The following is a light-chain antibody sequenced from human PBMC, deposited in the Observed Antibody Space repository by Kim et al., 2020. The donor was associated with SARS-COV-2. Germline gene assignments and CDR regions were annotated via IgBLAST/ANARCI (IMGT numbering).Light chain of an antibody. CDR3: RSYGGNNNWV. CDR2: EVR. V-gene: IGLV2-8*01. J-gene: IGLJ3*02. Sequence: GRPVNSAGTGTGSEIGGYSYVSWKQQHPGIDPKVMIDEVRKWTSGVPDGLSGTKSGRAASLTVSGLQSDDEAKDYCRSYGGNNNWVFGGGTQLTVL. CDR1: GSEIGGYSY.